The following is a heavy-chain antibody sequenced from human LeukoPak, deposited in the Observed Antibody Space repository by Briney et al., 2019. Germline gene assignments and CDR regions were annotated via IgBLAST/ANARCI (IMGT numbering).Heavy chain of an antibody. V-gene: IGHV3-30-3*01. CDR3: ARVDWEGSGTYYFDS. CDR1: GFTFSNHG. Sequence: GGSLRLSCAASGFTFSNHGMHWVRQAPGKGLEWLAVISHDGSSKYYADSVKGRFTTSRDNSKNTLFLQMDSLATEDTAVYFCARVDWEGSGTYYFDSWGQGTLVTVSS. J-gene: IGHJ4*02. D-gene: IGHD1-26*01. CDR2: ISHDGSSK.